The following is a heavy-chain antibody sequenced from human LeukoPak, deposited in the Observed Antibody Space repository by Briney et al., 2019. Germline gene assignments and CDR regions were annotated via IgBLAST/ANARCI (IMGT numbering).Heavy chain of an antibody. V-gene: IGHV4-59*01. CDR3: ARGPAGGSSGWYYFDY. J-gene: IGHJ4*02. CDR2: IYYSGST. Sequence: PSETLSLTCTVSGGSISSYYWSWIRQPPGKGLEGIGYIYYSGSTNYNPSLKGRGTISVDTSKNQCSLKLSSVTAADTAVYYCARGPAGGSSGWYYFDYWGQGTLVTVSS. D-gene: IGHD6-19*01. CDR1: GGSISSYY.